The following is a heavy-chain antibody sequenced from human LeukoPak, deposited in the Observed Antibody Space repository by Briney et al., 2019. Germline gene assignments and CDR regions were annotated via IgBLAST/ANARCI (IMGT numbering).Heavy chain of an antibody. Sequence: GGSLRLSCEASGFTFSSYWMSWVRQAPGKGLEWVAVIRPDGSHISYVDPVKGRFTISRDNSNNMLYLQMNSLRADDTALYYCLREVDWKYAFDYWGRGTLVTVSS. D-gene: IGHD1-7*01. CDR2: IRPDGSHI. J-gene: IGHJ4*02. CDR1: GFTFSSYW. V-gene: IGHV3-33*08. CDR3: LREVDWKYAFDY.